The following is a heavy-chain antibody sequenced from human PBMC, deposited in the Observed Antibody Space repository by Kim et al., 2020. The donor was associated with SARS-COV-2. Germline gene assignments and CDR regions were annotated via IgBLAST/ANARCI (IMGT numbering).Heavy chain of an antibody. Sequence: SRVTISVDTSKNQFSLKLSSVTAADTAVYYCARAFYYYGSGSYYNDAFDIWGQGTMVTVSS. J-gene: IGHJ3*02. D-gene: IGHD3-10*01. CDR3: ARAFYYYGSGSYYNDAFDI. V-gene: IGHV4-31*02.